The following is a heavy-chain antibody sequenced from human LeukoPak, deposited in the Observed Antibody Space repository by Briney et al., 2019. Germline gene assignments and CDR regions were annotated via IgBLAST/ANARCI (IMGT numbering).Heavy chain of an antibody. V-gene: IGHV4-34*01. J-gene: IGHJ4*02. Sequence: SETLSLTCAVYGGSFSGYYWSWIRQPPGKGLEWIGEINHSGATNYNPSLKSRVTISVDTSKNLFSLKLSSVTAADTAVYYYASSRVYSGSWYYYFDNWGQGTLVTVSS. D-gene: IGHD5-12*01. CDR3: ASSRVYSGSWYYYFDN. CDR2: INHSGAT. CDR1: GGSFSGYY.